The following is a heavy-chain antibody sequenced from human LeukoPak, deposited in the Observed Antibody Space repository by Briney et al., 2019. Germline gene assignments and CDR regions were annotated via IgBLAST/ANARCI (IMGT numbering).Heavy chain of an antibody. J-gene: IGHJ6*02. Sequence: GGSLGLSCAASGFTFSIYAMSWVRQAPGKGLEWVSAISGSGGTAYYADSVKGRFTISRDDAKNSLYLQMNSLRAEDTAVYYCASDPHHASRMDVWGQGTTVTVSS. D-gene: IGHD1-14*01. V-gene: IGHV3-23*01. CDR3: ASDPHHASRMDV. CDR2: ISGSGGTA. CDR1: GFTFSIYA.